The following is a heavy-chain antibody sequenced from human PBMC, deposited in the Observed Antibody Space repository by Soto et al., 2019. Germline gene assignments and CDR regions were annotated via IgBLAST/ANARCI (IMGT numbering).Heavy chain of an antibody. CDR3: AKTITTAGDSTVRGALSDN. V-gene: IGHV3-30*18. CDR1: GFTFSVFG. CDR2: VSNDGRNE. D-gene: IGHD3-3*01. J-gene: IGHJ4*02. Sequence: QVQLVESGGGVVQPGRSLRLSCAASGFTFSVFGMHWVRQAPGKGLEWVAVVSNDGRNEHYADSVRGPFTVSRDNSKYTLYLQMNSLRADDTAVYYCAKTITTAGDSTVRGALSDNWGKAAMVTVSS.